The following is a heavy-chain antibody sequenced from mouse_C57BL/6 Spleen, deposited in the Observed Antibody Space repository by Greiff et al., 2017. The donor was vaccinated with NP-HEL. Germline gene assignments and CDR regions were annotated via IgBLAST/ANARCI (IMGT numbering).Heavy chain of an antibody. CDR1: GYSFTDYN. CDR3: ASSDGYYGYYAMDY. Sequence: EVQLQQSGPELVKPGASVKISCKASGYSFTDYNMNWVKQSNGKSLEWIGVINPNYGTTSYNQKFKGKATLTVDQSSSTAYMHLNSLTSEDSAVYYCASSDGYYGYYAMDYWGQGTSVTVSS. D-gene: IGHD2-3*01. CDR2: INPNYGTT. V-gene: IGHV1-39*01. J-gene: IGHJ4*01.